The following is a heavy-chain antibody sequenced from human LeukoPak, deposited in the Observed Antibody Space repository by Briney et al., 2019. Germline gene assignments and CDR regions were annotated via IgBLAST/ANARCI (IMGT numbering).Heavy chain of an antibody. CDR3: ARIEYSGPLDY. D-gene: IGHD1-26*01. V-gene: IGHV4-39*07. CDR1: GGSISSSNHY. Sequence: SETLSLTCTVSGGSISSSNHYWGWLRQSPGTGLECIGSIYYSGRTYYNPSLKSRVTISLDTSKNQFSLKLSSVTAADTAVYYCARIEYSGPLDYWGQGTLVIVSS. CDR2: IYYSGRT. J-gene: IGHJ4*02.